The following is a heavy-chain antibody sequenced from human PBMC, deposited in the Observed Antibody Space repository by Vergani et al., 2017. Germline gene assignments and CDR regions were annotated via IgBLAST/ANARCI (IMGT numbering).Heavy chain of an antibody. J-gene: IGHJ6*02. V-gene: IGHV3-48*03. CDR2: ISSGGSTI. CDR1: GFTFSSYE. Sequence: EVQLVESGGGLVQPGGSLRLSCAASGFTFSSYEMNWVRQAPGKGLEWVSYISSGGSTIYYADSVKGRFTISRDNAKNSLYLQMNSLRAEDTAVYYCARPALARGYGIDVWGQGTTVTVSS. CDR3: ARPALARGYGIDV.